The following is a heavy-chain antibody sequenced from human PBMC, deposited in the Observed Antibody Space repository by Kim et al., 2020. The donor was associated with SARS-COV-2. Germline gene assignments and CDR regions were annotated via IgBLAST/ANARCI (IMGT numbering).Heavy chain of an antibody. D-gene: IGHD6-13*01. J-gene: IGHJ6*02. CDR2: INPNSGGT. Sequence: PSVKVSCKASGYTFTGYYMHWVRQAPGQGLEWMGWINPNSGGTNYAQKFQGRVTMTRDTSISTAYMELSRLRSDDTAVYYCARTAAARDYYYYGMDVWGQGTTVTVSS. CDR3: ARTAAARDYYYYGMDV. V-gene: IGHV1-2*02. CDR1: GYTFTGYY.